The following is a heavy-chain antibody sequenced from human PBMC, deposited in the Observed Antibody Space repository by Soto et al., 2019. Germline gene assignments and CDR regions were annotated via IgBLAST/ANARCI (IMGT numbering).Heavy chain of an antibody. CDR1: GGTFSSYA. CDR2: IIPIFGTA. J-gene: IGHJ5*02. V-gene: IGHV1-69*12. CDR3: ARSGFTMIVVGDWFDP. D-gene: IGHD3-22*01. Sequence: QVQLVQSGAEVKKPGSSVKVSCKASGGTFSSYAISWVRQAPGQGLEWMGGIIPIFGTANYAQKFQGRVTITADESTSTADMELSSLRSEDTAVYYWARSGFTMIVVGDWFDPWGQGTLVTVSS.